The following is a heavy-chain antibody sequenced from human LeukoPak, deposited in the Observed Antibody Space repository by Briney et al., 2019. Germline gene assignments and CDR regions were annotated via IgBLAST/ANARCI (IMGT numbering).Heavy chain of an antibody. CDR1: GFTFSSYW. CDR2: NGDP. CDR3: VTYYVNGGGRGH. Sequence: GSLRLSCAASGFTFSSYWMSWVRQAPGKGLEWIGHNGDPSYNPSLKSRVVISIDTSRNQFSLRLNSVTAADTATYFCVTYYVNGGGRGHWGPGTLVTVSS. J-gene: IGHJ4*02. V-gene: IGHV4-59*01. D-gene: IGHD3-16*01.